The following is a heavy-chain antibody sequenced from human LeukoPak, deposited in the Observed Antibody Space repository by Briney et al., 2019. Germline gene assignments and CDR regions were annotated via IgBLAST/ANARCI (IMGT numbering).Heavy chain of an antibody. CDR2: IYYSGST. J-gene: IGHJ4*02. Sequence: SETLSLTCTVSGGSISSYYWSWIRQPPGKGLEWIGYIYYSGSTNYNPSLKSRVTISVDTSKNQFSLKLSSVTAADTAVYYCARSQGICYFDYWRQGTLVTVS. V-gene: IGHV4-59*01. CDR3: ARSQGICYFDY. CDR1: GGSISSYY. D-gene: IGHD3-10*01.